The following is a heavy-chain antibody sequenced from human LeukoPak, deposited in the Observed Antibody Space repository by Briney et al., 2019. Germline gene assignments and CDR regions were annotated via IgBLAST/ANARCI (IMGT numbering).Heavy chain of an antibody. CDR3: ARDRVVGLAPFDP. Sequence: ASVKVSCKASGYTFTDYAMHWVRQAPGQRLEWMGWINTGNGNTRYSEKFQGRVTITMDTSASTAYMELGSLRSEDTAVYYCARDRVVGLAPFDPWGQGTLVTVSS. CDR2: INTGNGNT. D-gene: IGHD2-15*01. CDR1: GYTFTDYA. V-gene: IGHV1-3*04. J-gene: IGHJ5*02.